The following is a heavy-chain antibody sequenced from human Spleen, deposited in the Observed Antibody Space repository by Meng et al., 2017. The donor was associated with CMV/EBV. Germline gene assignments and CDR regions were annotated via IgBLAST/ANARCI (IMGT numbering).Heavy chain of an antibody. CDR3: AKDPFGDVDAFDM. CDR2: ISGSGEST. D-gene: IGHD4-17*01. J-gene: IGHJ3*02. V-gene: IGHV3-23*01. Sequence: GESLKISCAASGFIFSTYVMSWVRQAPGEGLEWVSAISGSGESTFYTDSVKGRFTISRDNSRNIVYLQMDSLRAEDTAIYYCAKDPFGDVDAFDMRGQGTMVTVSS. CDR1: GFIFSTYV.